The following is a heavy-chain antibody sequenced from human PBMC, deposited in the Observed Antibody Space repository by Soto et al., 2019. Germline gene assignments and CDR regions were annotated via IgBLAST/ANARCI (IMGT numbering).Heavy chain of an antibody. CDR2: ISGSGGST. Sequence: QPGGSLRLSCGASGFTFSVYAMTWVRQAPGKGLEWVSAISGSGGSTYYADSVKGRFTISRDNSKNTLYLQMNSLRAEDTAVYYCAKFVSSENYDFWSGYHLGYGMDVWGQGTTVTVSS. D-gene: IGHD3-3*01. CDR1: GFTFSVYA. V-gene: IGHV3-23*01. J-gene: IGHJ6*02. CDR3: AKFVSSENYDFWSGYHLGYGMDV.